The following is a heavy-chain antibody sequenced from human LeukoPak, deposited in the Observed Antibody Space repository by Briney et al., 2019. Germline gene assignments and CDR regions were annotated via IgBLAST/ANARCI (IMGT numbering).Heavy chain of an antibody. CDR1: GFTFSSFS. D-gene: IGHD3-10*01. V-gene: IGHV3-48*04. J-gene: IGHJ3*01. CDR2: ISGSGSTI. CDR3: ARDRYYYDAYDL. Sequence: GGSLRLSCAASGFTFSSFSMNWVRQAPGKGLEWISYISGSGSTIYYADSVKGRFTISRDNAKNSLYLQMNSLRAEDTAVYYCARDRYYYDAYDLWGQGTMVTVSS.